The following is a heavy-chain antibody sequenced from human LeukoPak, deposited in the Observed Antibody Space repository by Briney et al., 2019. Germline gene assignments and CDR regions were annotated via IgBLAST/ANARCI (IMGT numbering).Heavy chain of an antibody. CDR1: GFTFSSYA. Sequence: PGGSLRLSCAASGFTFSSYAMSWVRQAPGKGLEWVSAISGSGGSTYYADSVKGRFTISRDNSKNTLYLQMNGLRAEDTAVYYCEVLWFGEGPWPTLNWFDPWGQGTLVTVSS. V-gene: IGHV3-23*01. CDR3: EVLWFGEGPWPTLNWFDP. J-gene: IGHJ5*02. CDR2: ISGSGGST. D-gene: IGHD3-10*01.